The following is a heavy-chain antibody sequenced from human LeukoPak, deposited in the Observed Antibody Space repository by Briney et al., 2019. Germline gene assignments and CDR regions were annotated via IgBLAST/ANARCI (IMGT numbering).Heavy chain of an antibody. D-gene: IGHD2-21*02. CDR3: ARVGDLDAFGI. J-gene: IGHJ3*02. V-gene: IGHV4-59*01. Sequence: SETLSLTCTVSGGSISSYYWSWIRQPPGKGLEWIGYIYYSGSTNYNPSLKSRVTISVDTSKNQFSLKLSSVTAADTAVYYCARVGDLDAFGIWGQGTMVTVSS. CDR2: IYYSGST. CDR1: GGSISSYY.